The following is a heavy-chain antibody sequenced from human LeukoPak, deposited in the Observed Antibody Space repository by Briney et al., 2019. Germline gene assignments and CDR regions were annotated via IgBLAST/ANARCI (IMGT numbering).Heavy chain of an antibody. CDR1: GFTFNKYA. D-gene: IGHD2-21*01. Sequence: GGSLRLSCAASGFTFNKYAMYWVRQAPGKGLEWVASIQKDGSQKYYLESVKGRFTISRDNTKNSLYLHMSSLRADDTAVYFCATVAGYFDYWGQGTLVTVSS. CDR2: IQKDGSQK. J-gene: IGHJ4*02. V-gene: IGHV3-7*01. CDR3: ATVAGYFDY.